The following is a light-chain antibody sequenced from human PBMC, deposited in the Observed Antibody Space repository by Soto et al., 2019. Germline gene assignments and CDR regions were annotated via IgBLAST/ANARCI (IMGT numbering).Light chain of an antibody. CDR1: QVIGNY. CDR2: GAY. V-gene: IGKV1-27*01. J-gene: IGKJ5*01. CDR3: QKYNSGLIT. Sequence: DIQTTQSPSSLSASLGDKVTITCRASQVIGNYLAWYQQKPGKVPKLLIYGAYTLQSGVPSRFSGSGSGTDFTLTISSLQPEDVAIYYCQKYNSGLITFGQGTRLEIK.